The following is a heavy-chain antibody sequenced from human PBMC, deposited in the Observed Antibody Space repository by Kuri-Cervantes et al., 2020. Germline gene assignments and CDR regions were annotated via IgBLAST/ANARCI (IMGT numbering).Heavy chain of an antibody. D-gene: IGHD1-26*01. CDR2: ISWNSGSI. CDR3: AKDLVAGATFTHDY. J-gene: IGHJ4*02. V-gene: IGHV3-9*01. Sequence: GGSLRLSCAASGFTLDDYAMHWVRQAPGKGLEWVSGISWNSGSIGYADSVKGRFTISRDNSKNTLYLQVNSLRAEDSAVYYCAKDLVAGATFTHDYWGQGTLVTVSS. CDR1: GFTLDDYA.